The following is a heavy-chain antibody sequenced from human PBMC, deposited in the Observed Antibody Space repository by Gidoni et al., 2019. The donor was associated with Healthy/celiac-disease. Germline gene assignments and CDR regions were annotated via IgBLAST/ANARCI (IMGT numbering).Heavy chain of an antibody. D-gene: IGHD3-22*01. CDR3: ARDHDSSGWDY. CDR2: IWYDGSNK. J-gene: IGHJ4*02. V-gene: IGHV3-33*01. CDR1: GFTFSSYG. Sequence: QVQLVESGGGVVQPGRSLRLSCAASGFTFSSYGMHWVRQAPGKGLEWVAVIWYDGSNKYYADSVKGRFTISRDNSKNTLYLQMNSLRAEDTAVYYCARDHDSSGWDYWGQGTLVTVSS.